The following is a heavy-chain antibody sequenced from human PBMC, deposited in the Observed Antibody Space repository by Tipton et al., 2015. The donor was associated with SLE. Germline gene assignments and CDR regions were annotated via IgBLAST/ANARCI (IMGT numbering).Heavy chain of an antibody. CDR2: IYYSGST. D-gene: IGHD6-19*01. CDR3: ARNKQWLDYFDY. CDR1: GGSISSSSYY. V-gene: IGHV4-39*07. Sequence: TLSLTCTVSGGSISSSSYYWGWIRQPPGKGLEWIGYIYYSGSTYYNPSLKSRVTISVDTSKNQVSLKLSSVTAADTAVYYCARNKQWLDYFDYWGQGPLVTVSS. J-gene: IGHJ4*02.